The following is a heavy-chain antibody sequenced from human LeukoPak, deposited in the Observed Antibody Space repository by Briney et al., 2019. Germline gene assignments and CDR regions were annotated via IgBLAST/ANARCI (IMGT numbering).Heavy chain of an antibody. CDR2: IYYSGST. V-gene: IGHV4-61*01. D-gene: IGHD2-15*01. CDR1: GGSVSSGSYY. Sequence: SETLSLTCTVSGGSVSSGSYYWGWIRQPPGKGLEWIGYIYYSGSTNYNPSLKSRVTMSIDMSKNQSSLKLSSVTAADTAVYYCARDSGYCSGGSCYPANFDYWGQGTLVTVSS. CDR3: ARDSGYCSGGSCYPANFDY. J-gene: IGHJ4*02.